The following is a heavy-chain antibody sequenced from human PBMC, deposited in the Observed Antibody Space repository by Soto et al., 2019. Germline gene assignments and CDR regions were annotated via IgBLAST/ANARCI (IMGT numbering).Heavy chain of an antibody. D-gene: IGHD3-16*01. Sequence: EVQLVETGGGLIQPGGSLRLSCAASGFAVSSNNMNWVRQAPGKGLEWVSVIYRGGSTYYADSVKGRFTISRDNSKNTLNLHMNSLRAEDTAVYYCARERGALDSYDDGMDVWGQGTTVTVAS. CDR1: GFAVSSNN. CDR2: IYRGGST. CDR3: ARERGALDSYDDGMDV. V-gene: IGHV3-53*02. J-gene: IGHJ6*02.